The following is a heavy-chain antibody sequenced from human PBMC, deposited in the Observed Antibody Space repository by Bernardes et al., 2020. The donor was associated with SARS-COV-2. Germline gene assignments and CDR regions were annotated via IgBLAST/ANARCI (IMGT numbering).Heavy chain of an antibody. V-gene: IGHV4-34*01. CDR3: ARDGNKFCSSTSCYRRTYGMDV. CDR1: GGSFSGYY. D-gene: IGHD2-2*01. Sequence: SETLSLTCAVYGGSFSGYYWSWIRQPPGKGLEWIGEINHSGSTNYNPSLKSRVTISVDTSKNQFSLKLSSVTAAGTAVYYCARDGNKFCSSTSCYRRTYGMDVWGQGTTVTVSS. CDR2: INHSGST. J-gene: IGHJ6*02.